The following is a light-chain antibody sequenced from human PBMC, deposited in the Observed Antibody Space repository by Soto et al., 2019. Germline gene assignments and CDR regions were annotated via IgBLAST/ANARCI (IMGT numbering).Light chain of an antibody. J-gene: IGLJ3*02. CDR3: SSYTNTTTLV. V-gene: IGLV2-14*02. CDR2: YVS. Sequence: QSALTQPASVSGSPGQSITISCTGTSSDVGAYNLVSWYQHHPGRAPKLFIFYVSDRPSGVSNRFSGSKSGNTASLTISGLQAEDEAFYYCSSYTNTTTLVFGGGTKLTVL. CDR1: SSDVGAYNL.